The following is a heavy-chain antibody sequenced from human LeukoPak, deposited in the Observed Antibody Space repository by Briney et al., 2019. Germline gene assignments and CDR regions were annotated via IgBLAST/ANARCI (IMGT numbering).Heavy chain of an antibody. CDR1: GYTFTGYY. Sequence: GASVKVSCKASGYTFTGYYMHWVRQAPGQGLEWMGWINPNSGGTNYAQKFQGRVTMTRDTSISTAYMELSRLRSDDTAVYYCARDEGRAYDFWSGYYEDYYYYGMDVWGQGTTVTVSS. CDR3: ARDEGRAYDFWSGYYEDYYYYGMDV. J-gene: IGHJ6*02. D-gene: IGHD3-3*01. V-gene: IGHV1-2*02. CDR2: INPNSGGT.